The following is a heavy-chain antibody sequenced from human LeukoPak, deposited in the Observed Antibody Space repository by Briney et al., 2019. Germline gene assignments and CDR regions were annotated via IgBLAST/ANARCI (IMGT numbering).Heavy chain of an antibody. V-gene: IGHV4-59*01. D-gene: IGHD7-27*01. CDR1: GGSISSYY. Sequence: SETLSLTCTVSGGSISSYYWSWIRQPPGRGQEWIGYVSYTGTTNYNSSLKSRVTISLDRSKNQFSLKLSSVTAADTAVYYCAAVGTLGISAFDIWGQGTMVTVSS. CDR2: VSYTGTT. J-gene: IGHJ3*02. CDR3: AAVGTLGISAFDI.